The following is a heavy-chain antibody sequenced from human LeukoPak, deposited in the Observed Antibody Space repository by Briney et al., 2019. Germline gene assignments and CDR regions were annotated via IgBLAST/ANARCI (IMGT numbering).Heavy chain of an antibody. D-gene: IGHD6-13*01. V-gene: IGHV4-34*01. CDR3: AREFPSSSWYDY. J-gene: IGHJ4*02. CDR1: GGSFSGYY. CDR2: INHSGST. Sequence: ASETLSLTCAVYGGSFSGYYWSWIRQPPGKGLEWIGEINHSGSTNYNPSLKSRVTISVDTSKNQFSLKLSSVTAADTAVYYCAREFPSSSWYDYWGQGTLVTVSS.